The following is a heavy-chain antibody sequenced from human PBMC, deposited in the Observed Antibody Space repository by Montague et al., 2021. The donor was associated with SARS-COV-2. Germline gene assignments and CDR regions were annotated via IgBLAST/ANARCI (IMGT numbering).Heavy chain of an antibody. Sequence: CAISGDSVSSNSGAWNWLRQSPSRGLEWLGRTYYRSKWYYNYGVSVESRVTVNADTSKNQVFLQLNSVTPEDTAGYFCARGLPAGPNFGMDVWGQGTTVTVSS. J-gene: IGHJ6*02. CDR3: ARGLPAGPNFGMDV. CDR2: TYYRSKWYY. V-gene: IGHV6-1*01. D-gene: IGHD2-2*01. CDR1: GDSVSSNSGA.